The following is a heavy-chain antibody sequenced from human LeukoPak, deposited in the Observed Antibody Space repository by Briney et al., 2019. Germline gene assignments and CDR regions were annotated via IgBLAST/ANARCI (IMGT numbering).Heavy chain of an antibody. V-gene: IGHV3-30*02. CDR1: GFTFSSYG. D-gene: IGHD3-22*01. J-gene: IGHJ4*02. Sequence: GGSLRLSCAASGFTFSSYGMHWVRQAPGKGLEWVAFIRYDGSNKYYADSVKGRFTISRDNSENALYLQMNSLRAEDTAVYYCAKEATRRVYYDSSGYRPFDYWGQGTLVTVSS. CDR2: IRYDGSNK. CDR3: AKEATRRVYYDSSGYRPFDY.